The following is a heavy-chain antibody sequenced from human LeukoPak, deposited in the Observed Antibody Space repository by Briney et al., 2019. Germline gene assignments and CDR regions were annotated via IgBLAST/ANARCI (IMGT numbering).Heavy chain of an antibody. V-gene: IGHV3-30*04. CDR3: ARDTDTAMVTYDY. CDR2: ISYDGSNK. J-gene: IGHJ4*02. D-gene: IGHD5-18*01. CDR1: GFTFSSYA. Sequence: GGSLRLSCAASGFTFSSYAMHWVRQAPGKGLERVAVISYDGSNKYYADSVKGRFTISRDNSKNTLYLRMNSLRAEDTAVYYCARDTDTAMVTYDYWGQGTLVTVSS.